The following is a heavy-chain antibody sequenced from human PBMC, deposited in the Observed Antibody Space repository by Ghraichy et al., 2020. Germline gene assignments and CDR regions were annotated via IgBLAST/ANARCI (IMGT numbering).Heavy chain of an antibody. CDR1: GGTFSSYA. V-gene: IGHV1-69*04. J-gene: IGHJ6*03. CDR2: IIPILGIA. Sequence: SVKVSCKASGGTFSSYAISWVRQAPGQGLEWMGRIIPILGIANYAQKFQGRVTITADKSTSTAYMELSSLRSEDTAVYYCARDPGRIQRCVPKTRSTSCYRGYMDVWGKGTTVTVSS. D-gene: IGHD2-2*02. CDR3: ARDPGRIQRCVPKTRSTSCYRGYMDV.